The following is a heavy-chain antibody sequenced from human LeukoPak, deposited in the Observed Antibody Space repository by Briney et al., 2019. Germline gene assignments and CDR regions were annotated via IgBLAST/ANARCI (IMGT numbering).Heavy chain of an antibody. V-gene: IGHV4-39*01. CDR2: IYYSGST. D-gene: IGHD2-15*01. Sequence: PSETLSLTCTVSGGSISSSSYYWGWIRQPPGKGLEWIGSIYYSGSTYYNPSLKSRVTISVDTSKNQFSLKLSSVTAADTAVYYCARRGIWGPTDPSRLDYWGQGTLVTVSS. CDR1: GGSISSSSYY. CDR3: ARRGIWGPTDPSRLDY. J-gene: IGHJ4*02.